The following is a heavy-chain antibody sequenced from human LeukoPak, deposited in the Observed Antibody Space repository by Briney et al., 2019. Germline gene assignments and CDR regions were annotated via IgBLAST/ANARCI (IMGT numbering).Heavy chain of an antibody. Sequence: GGSLRLSCAASGFTVSSNYMSWVRRAPGKGPEWVSVIYSGGSTYYADSVKGRFTISRDNSKNTLYLQMNSLRAEDTAVYYCARGPPYGDYYFDYWGQGTLVTVSS. D-gene: IGHD4-17*01. V-gene: IGHV3-53*01. CDR1: GFTVSSNY. J-gene: IGHJ4*02. CDR2: IYSGGST. CDR3: ARGPPYGDYYFDY.